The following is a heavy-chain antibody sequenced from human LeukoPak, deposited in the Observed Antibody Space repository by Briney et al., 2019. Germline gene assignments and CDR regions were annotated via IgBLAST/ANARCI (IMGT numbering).Heavy chain of an antibody. Sequence: ASVKVSCKASGYTFTSYAMNWVRQAPGQGLEWMGWINTNTGNPTYAQGFTGRFVFSLDTSASTAYLQISSLKAEDTAVYYCVRRSVTMVRGVLYYFDYWGQGTLVTVSS. D-gene: IGHD3-10*01. CDR3: VRRSVTMVRGVLYYFDY. CDR1: GYTFTSYA. V-gene: IGHV7-4-1*02. J-gene: IGHJ4*02. CDR2: INTNTGNP.